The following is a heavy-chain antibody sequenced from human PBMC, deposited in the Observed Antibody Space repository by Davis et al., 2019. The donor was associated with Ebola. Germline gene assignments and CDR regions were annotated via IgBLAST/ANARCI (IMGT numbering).Heavy chain of an antibody. D-gene: IGHD3-10*01. J-gene: IGHJ4*02. CDR3: ATTLYHYGGRAHRHGDY. V-gene: IGHV3-11*01. Sequence: GGSLRLSCAASGFTVSSNYMNWVRQAPGKGLEWLSYISRGGNSIYYADSVKGRITVSRDNAKNSLYLQMNNLTAEDTAVYYCATTLYHYGGRAHRHGDYWGQGTLVTVSS. CDR1: GFTVSSNY. CDR2: ISRGGNSI.